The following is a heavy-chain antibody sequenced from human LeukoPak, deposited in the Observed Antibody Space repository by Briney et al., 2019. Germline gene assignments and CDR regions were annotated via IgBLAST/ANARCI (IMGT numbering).Heavy chain of an antibody. CDR3: ARDSATGTFDN. V-gene: IGHV3-33*01. D-gene: IGHD1-1*01. CDR1: GFTFSSYG. CDR2: IKYDGSNQ. Sequence: GGSLRLSSAASGFTFSSYGFHWGRQAPGKGLEWVAVIKYDGSNQYYADSVKGRFTISRDNSKNTLYLQMNSLRAEDTAVYYCARDSATGTFDNWGQGSLVTVSS. J-gene: IGHJ4*02.